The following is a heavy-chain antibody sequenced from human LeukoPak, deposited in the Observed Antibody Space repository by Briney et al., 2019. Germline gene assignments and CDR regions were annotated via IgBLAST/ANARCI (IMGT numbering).Heavy chain of an antibody. J-gene: IGHJ4*02. V-gene: IGHV3-23*01. CDR2: ISGSGGST. CDR1: GFTFNNYA. D-gene: IGHD2-15*01. CDR3: ARDLQSGRGYCSGGSCYSVFDY. Sequence: PGGSLRLSCAASGFTFNNYAMSWVRQAPGKGLEWVSAISGSGGSTYYADSVKGRFTISRDNSKNTLYLQMNSLRAEDTAVYYCARDLQSGRGYCSGGSCYSVFDYWGQGTLVTVSS.